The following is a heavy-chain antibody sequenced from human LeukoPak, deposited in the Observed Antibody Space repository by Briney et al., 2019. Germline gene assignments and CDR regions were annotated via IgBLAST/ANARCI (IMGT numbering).Heavy chain of an antibody. CDR3: ARVPFYDSSGYYYESPLDY. V-gene: IGHV3-21*01. CDR1: GFTFSSYS. J-gene: IGHJ4*02. Sequence: GGSLRLSCAASGFTFSSYSMNWVRQAPGKGLEWVSSISSSRSYIYYADSVKGRFTISRDNAKNSLYLQMNSLRAEDTAVYYCARVPFYDSSGYYYESPLDYWGQGTLVTVSS. D-gene: IGHD3-22*01. CDR2: ISSSRSYI.